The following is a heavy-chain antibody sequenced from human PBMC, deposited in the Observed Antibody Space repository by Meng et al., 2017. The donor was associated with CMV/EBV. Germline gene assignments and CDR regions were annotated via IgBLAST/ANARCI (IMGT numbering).Heavy chain of an antibody. CDR2: IYSGGST. CDR3: ASIEMATPYYYYGMDV. CDR1: GFTVSSNY. V-gene: IGHV3-53*01. D-gene: IGHD5-24*01. Sequence: GESLKISCAASGFTVSSNYMSWVRQAPGKGLEWVSVIYSGGSTYYADSVKGRFTISRDNAKNSLYLQMNSLRAEDTAVYYCASIEMATPYYYYGMDVWGQGTTVTVSS. J-gene: IGHJ6*02.